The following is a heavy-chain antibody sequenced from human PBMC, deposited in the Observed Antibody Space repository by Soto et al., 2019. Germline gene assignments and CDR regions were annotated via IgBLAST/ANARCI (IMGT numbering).Heavy chain of an antibody. CDR3: ARIKGITYDWIADGMGV. D-gene: IGHD1-20*01. J-gene: IGHJ6*02. CDR1: GFSLTTSGMG. V-gene: IGHV2-5*01. Sequence: SGPTLVNPTQTLTLTCTFSGFSLTTSGMGVGWIRQPPGKALEWLALTYWNGDRRYSPSLKSRVTITTDTSKNQVVLTMANMDPVDTATYYCARIKGITYDWIADGMGVWGQGTTVTVSS. CDR2: TYWNGDR.